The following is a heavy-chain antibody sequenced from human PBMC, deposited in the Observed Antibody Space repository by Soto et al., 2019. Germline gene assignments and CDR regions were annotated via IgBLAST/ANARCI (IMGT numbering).Heavy chain of an antibody. V-gene: IGHV1-69*01. CDR2: IIPIFGTA. J-gene: IGHJ3*02. D-gene: IGHD1-26*01. CDR3: ARDPRRDKARGESSGSDYVDSAFDT. CDR1: GGTFSSYA. Sequence: QVQLVQSGAEVKKPGSSVKVSCKASGGTFSSYAISWVRQAPGQGLEWMGGIIPIFGTANYAQKLQGRVTITADESTSTEYMEISSTRTETTAVYYCARDPRRDKARGESSGSDYVDSAFDTWGQGTMVTVSS.